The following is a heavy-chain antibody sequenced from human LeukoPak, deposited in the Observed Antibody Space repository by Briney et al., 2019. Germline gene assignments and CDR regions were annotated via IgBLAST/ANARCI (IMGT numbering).Heavy chain of an antibody. J-gene: IGHJ4*02. V-gene: IGHV3-23*01. CDR2: MSGSGGNK. D-gene: IGHD3-16*01. Sequence: PGGSLRLSCAASVFTFGGHPMKWVRQAPGKGLERVPPMSGSGGNKYYADSVKGRFTISRDNSKNPLYLQMNSLRAEDTAVYYCARGEYSYAYRFDYWGQGTLVTVSS. CDR1: VFTFGGHP. CDR3: ARGEYSYAYRFDY.